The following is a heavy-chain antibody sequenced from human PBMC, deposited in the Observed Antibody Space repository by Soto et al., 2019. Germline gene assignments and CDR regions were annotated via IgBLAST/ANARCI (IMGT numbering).Heavy chain of an antibody. CDR1: GFTFSSYG. Sequence: PGGSLRLSCAASGFTFSSYGMHWVRQAPGKGPEWVSYISSSSSTIYYADSVKGRFTISRDNAKNSLYLQMNSLRAEDTAVYYCASPITGTTELVIGKGPVVVFDIWGQGTMVIVSS. CDR3: ASPITGTTELVIGKGPVVVFDI. D-gene: IGHD1-20*01. V-gene: IGHV3-48*01. J-gene: IGHJ3*02. CDR2: ISSSSSTI.